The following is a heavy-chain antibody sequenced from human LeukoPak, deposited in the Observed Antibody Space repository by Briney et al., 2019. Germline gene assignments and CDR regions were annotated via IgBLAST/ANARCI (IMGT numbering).Heavy chain of an antibody. CDR1: GGSISSGDFY. D-gene: IGHD3-10*01. Sequence: SETLSLTCTVSGGSISSGDFYWSWIRQPPGKGLEWIGYIYYSGSTFHNPSLKSRVTISVDTSKSQFSLKLSSETAADTAVYYCARDWNYYVSGSDYGMDVWGQGTTVTVSS. V-gene: IGHV4-30-4*01. CDR2: IYYSGST. J-gene: IGHJ6*02. CDR3: ARDWNYYVSGSDYGMDV.